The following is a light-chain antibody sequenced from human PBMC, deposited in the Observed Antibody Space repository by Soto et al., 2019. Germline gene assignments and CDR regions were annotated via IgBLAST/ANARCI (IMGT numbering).Light chain of an antibody. CDR3: QHYGTSPGT. V-gene: IGKV3-20*01. Sequence: EIVLTQSPGTLSLSPGERAALFCRASQSIDSKYLGWYQQKPGQTPRLLIYGASSRATGIPDRFSGSGSGTDFTLTISRLEPEDFAVYYCQHYGTSPGTFGQGTKVEIK. J-gene: IGKJ1*01. CDR2: GAS. CDR1: QSIDSKY.